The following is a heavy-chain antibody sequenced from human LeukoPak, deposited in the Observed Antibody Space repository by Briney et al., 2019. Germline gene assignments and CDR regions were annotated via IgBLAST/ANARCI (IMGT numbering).Heavy chain of an antibody. CDR1: GYTFTRYD. V-gene: IGHV1-8*01. J-gene: IGHJ4*02. Sequence: GASVKVSCKASGYTFTRYDINWVRQSTGQGLEWMGWMNPNSGNTGYAQKFQGRVTMTRNTSISTAYMELSSLRSEDTAVYYCARGSSGRLEPNDYWGQGTLVTVSS. CDR2: MNPNSGNT. D-gene: IGHD3-10*01. CDR3: ARGSSGRLEPNDY.